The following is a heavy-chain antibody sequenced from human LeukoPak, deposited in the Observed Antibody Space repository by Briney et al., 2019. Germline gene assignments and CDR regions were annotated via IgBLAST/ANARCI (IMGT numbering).Heavy chain of an antibody. V-gene: IGHV1-2*02. CDR1: GYTFTGYY. CDR3: ARDLADTAMDYYYYGMDV. D-gene: IGHD5-18*01. J-gene: IGHJ6*02. Sequence: ASVKVSCKASGYTFTGYYMHWVRQAPGQGLEWMGWINPNSGGTNYAQKFQGRVTITRDTSISTAYMELSRLRSDDTAVYYCARDLADTAMDYYYYGMDVWGQGTTVTVSS. CDR2: INPNSGGT.